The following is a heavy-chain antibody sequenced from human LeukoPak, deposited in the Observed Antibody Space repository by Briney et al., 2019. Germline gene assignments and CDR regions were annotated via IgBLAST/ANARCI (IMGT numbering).Heavy chain of an antibody. CDR1: GYTFTSYD. V-gene: IGHV1-8*01. J-gene: IGHJ3*02. D-gene: IGHD4-23*01. CDR2: MNPNSGNT. CDR3: ARVPDYGGTHHNAFDI. Sequence: ASVKVSCKASGYTFTSYDINWVRQATGQGLEWMGWMNPNSGNTGYAQKFQGRVTMTRNTSISTAYMELSSLRSEDTAVYYCARVPDYGGTHHNAFDIWGQGTMVTVSS.